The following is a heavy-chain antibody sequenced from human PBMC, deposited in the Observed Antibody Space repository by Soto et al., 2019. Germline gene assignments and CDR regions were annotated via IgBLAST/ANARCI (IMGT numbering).Heavy chain of an antibody. CDR1: GGSFSGYY. J-gene: IGHJ3*02. CDR2: INHSGST. Sequence: QVQLQQWGAGLLKPSETLSLTCAVYGGSFSGYYWSWIRQPPGKGLEWIGEINHSGSTNYNPSLKSRVTISVDTSKNQFSLKLSSVTAADTAVYYCAREGTGGYSYGPHAFDIWGQGTMVTVSS. V-gene: IGHV4-34*01. CDR3: AREGTGGYSYGPHAFDI. D-gene: IGHD5-18*01.